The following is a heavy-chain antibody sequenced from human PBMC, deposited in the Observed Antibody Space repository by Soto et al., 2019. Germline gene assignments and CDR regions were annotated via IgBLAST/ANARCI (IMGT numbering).Heavy chain of an antibody. CDR1: GYTFTGYY. V-gene: IGHV1-2*02. Sequence: VKVSCKASGYTFTGYYMHWVRQAPGQGLEWMGWINPNSGGTNYAQKFQGRVTMTRDTSISTAYIELSRLRSDDTAAYYCARGRYYYDSSGYSTSDYYYYGRDVWGQGTTVTVSS. CDR3: ARGRYYYDSSGYSTSDYYYYGRDV. CDR2: INPNSGGT. D-gene: IGHD3-22*01. J-gene: IGHJ6*02.